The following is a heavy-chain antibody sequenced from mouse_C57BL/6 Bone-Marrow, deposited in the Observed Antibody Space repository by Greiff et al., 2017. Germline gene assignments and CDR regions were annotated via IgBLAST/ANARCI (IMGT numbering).Heavy chain of an antibody. J-gene: IGHJ1*03. CDR1: GYSITSGYY. D-gene: IGHD1-1*01. CDR3: ARETTVVARSYWYFDV. CDR2: ISYDGSN. V-gene: IGHV3-6*01. Sequence: EVQVVESGPGLVKPSQSLSLTCSVTGYSITSGYYWNWIRQFPGNKLEWMGYISYDGSNNYNPSLKNRISITRDTSKNQFFLKLNSVTTEDTATYYCARETTVVARSYWYFDVWGTGTTVTVSS.